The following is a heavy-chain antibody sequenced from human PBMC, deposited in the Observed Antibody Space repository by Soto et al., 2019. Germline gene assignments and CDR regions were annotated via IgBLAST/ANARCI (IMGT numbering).Heavy chain of an antibody. V-gene: IGHV4-61*08. CDR1: GGSVSVGDYY. CDR3: ARDYGEPYQAFFDS. D-gene: IGHD3-10*01. CDR2: IFYNGNT. J-gene: IGHJ4*02. Sequence: QVQLQESGPGLVKPSETLSLTCSVSGGSVSVGDYYWSWIRQPPGKGLEWIGNIFYNGNTNYNPSLTSRATVSSGTAKDQFSLALTSVTASATAVYYCARDYGEPYQAFFDSWGQGILVTVAS.